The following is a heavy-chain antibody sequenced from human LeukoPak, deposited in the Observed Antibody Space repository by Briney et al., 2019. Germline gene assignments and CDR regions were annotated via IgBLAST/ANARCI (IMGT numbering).Heavy chain of an antibody. V-gene: IGHV3-23*01. J-gene: IGHJ5*02. CDR1: GLTFSRYA. CDR3: ARDLDILAMIVA. CDR2: ISGSGGST. D-gene: IGHD5-12*01. Sequence: GGSLRLSCAASGLTFSRYAMTWVRQAPGKGLEWVSSISGSGGSTYYADSVKGRFTISRDNAKNLVYLQMNTLRAEDTAVYYCARDLDILAMIVAWGQGTLVTVSS.